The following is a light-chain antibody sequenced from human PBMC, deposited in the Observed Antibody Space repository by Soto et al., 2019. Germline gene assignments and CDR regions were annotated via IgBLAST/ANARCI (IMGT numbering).Light chain of an antibody. CDR1: NNDVGAYPY. J-gene: IGLJ2*01. V-gene: IGLV2-14*01. CDR3: SSFATSGTTVI. CDR2: EVT. Sequence: QSVLTQPASVSGSPGQSITISCTGTNNDVGAYPYVSWYQQHPGTAPKLIIYEVTNRPSGMSDRFSGSKSGNTASLTISGLQAEDESDYYCSSFATSGTTVIFGGGTKLTVL.